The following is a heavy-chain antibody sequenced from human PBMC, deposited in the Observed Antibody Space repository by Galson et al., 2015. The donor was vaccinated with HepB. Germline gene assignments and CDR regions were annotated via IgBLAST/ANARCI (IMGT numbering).Heavy chain of an antibody. CDR3: ARANTYGSGSHYYYGMDV. Sequence: SLRLSCAASAFNFYSYAMHWVRQAPGKGLEWVALLSYDGTYKYYADSVKGRPTISRDNSKNMLYLQMNSLRTDDTAVYYCARANTYGSGSHYYYGMDVWGQGTTVTVSS. V-gene: IGHV3-30-3*01. D-gene: IGHD3-10*01. CDR1: AFNFYSYA. J-gene: IGHJ6*02. CDR2: LSYDGTYK.